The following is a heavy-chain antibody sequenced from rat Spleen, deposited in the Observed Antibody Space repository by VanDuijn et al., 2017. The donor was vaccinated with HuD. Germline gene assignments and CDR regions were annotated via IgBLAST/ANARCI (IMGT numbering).Heavy chain of an antibody. D-gene: IGHD1-10*01. J-gene: IGHJ2*01. CDR3: LTTTFDY. Sequence: EVQVLESGGGLVQPGNSLKLSCATSGFTFSTAWMYWYRQFPEKRLEWVARIKAKSNNYATYYTESVKGRFTISREDSKSSIYLQMNKLKKEETAIYYRLTTTFDYWGQGVMVTVSS. CDR1: GFTFSTAW. CDR2: IKAKSNNYAT. V-gene: IGHV6-6*01.